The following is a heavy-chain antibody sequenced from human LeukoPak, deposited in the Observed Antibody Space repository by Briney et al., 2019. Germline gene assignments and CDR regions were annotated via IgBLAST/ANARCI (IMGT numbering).Heavy chain of an antibody. Sequence: SETLSLTCTVSGDSISSTTHYWGWIRQPPGAPLEWIVNIFYRGATAYNPSLKSRVTISVDTSKNQFSLKLSSVTAADTAVYYCASGWYSANWFDPWGQGTLVTVSS. CDR1: GDSISSTTHY. D-gene: IGHD6-19*01. CDR3: ASGWYSANWFDP. V-gene: IGHV4-39*07. CDR2: IFYRGAT. J-gene: IGHJ5*02.